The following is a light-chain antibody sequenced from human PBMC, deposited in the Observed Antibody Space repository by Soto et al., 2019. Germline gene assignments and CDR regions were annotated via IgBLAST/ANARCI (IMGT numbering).Light chain of an antibody. V-gene: IGLV1-44*01. Sequence: VQAEPPSASLPRGPRTTSPCCRSNSNIGSDIVNCYQLLPGAAPEVLINTTNQRPSGVPERFSGSKSGTSASLAISGLQSEDEANSSCATWDGGLSGPFVFGTGTKVTVL. J-gene: IGLJ1*01. CDR3: ATWDGGLSGPFV. CDR1: NSNIGSDI. CDR2: TTN.